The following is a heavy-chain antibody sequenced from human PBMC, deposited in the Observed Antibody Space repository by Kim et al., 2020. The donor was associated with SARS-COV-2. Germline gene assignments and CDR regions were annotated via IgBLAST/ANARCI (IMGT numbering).Heavy chain of an antibody. J-gene: IGHJ5*02. CDR1: GGSISSGGYY. V-gene: IGHV4-31*03. Sequence: SETLSLTCTVSGGSISSGGYYWSWIRQHPGKGLEWIGYIYYSGSTYYNPSLKSRVTISVDTSKNQFSLKLSSVTAADTAVYYCARDRGTVTTGFGFDPWGQGALVTVSS. CDR3: ARDRGTVTTGFGFDP. D-gene: IGHD4-17*01. CDR2: IYYSGST.